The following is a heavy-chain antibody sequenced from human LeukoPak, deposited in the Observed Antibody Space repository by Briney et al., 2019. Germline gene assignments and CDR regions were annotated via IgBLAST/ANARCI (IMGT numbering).Heavy chain of an antibody. J-gene: IGHJ4*02. CDR2: INHSGST. CDR1: GGSFSGYY. CDR3: ARGRSWFLGFRGFFDF. D-gene: IGHD6-13*01. Sequence: SETLSLTCAVYGGSFSGYYWCWIRQRPGKGLGWIGEINHSGSTNYNQSLKSRVTISVDTSKNQCSLKLSSVTAADTAVYYCARGRSWFLGFRGFFDFWGQGTLVTVSS. V-gene: IGHV4-34*01.